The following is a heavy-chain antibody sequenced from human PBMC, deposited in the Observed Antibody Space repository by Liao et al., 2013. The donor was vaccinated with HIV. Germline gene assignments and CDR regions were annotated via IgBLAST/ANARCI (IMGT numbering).Heavy chain of an antibody. CDR1: GGAISSYY. J-gene: IGHJ4*02. Sequence: QVHLQESGPGLVKPLETLSLTCSVSGGAISSYYWSWIRQPAGKGLEWIGRVSSSGSTNYNPSLKSRVTMAVHTSRNRISLNINSVTAADAAVYYCARDGGGLWDWGQGTLVTVSS. D-gene: IGHD3/OR15-3a*01. CDR2: VSSSGST. V-gene: IGHV4-4*07. CDR3: ARDGGGLWD.